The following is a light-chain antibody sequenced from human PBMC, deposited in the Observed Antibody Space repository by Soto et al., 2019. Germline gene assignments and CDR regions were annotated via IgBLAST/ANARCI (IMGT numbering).Light chain of an antibody. CDR3: QQRYNWPLS. V-gene: IGKV3-11*01. CDR2: DTS. J-gene: IGKJ4*01. CDR1: QGVVNY. Sequence: IVLTQSPATLSLSPGERATRSCRASQGVVNYLDWFEQKPGQAPRLLIYDTSNRATGIPARFSGSGSGTDFTLTISILEPEDFAVYYCQQRYNWPLSFGGGTKVEIQ.